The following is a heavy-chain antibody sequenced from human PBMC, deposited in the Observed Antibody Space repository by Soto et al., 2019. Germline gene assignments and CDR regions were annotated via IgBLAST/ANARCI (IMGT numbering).Heavy chain of an antibody. Sequence: PSETLSLTCAVYGGSFSGYYWSWIRQPPGKGLEWIGEINHSGSTNYNPSLKSRVTISVDTSKNQFSLKLSSVTAADTAVYYCARSARKQQLVRIRWFDPWGQGTLVTVSS. J-gene: IGHJ5*02. CDR1: GGSFSGYY. D-gene: IGHD6-13*01. V-gene: IGHV4-34*01. CDR3: ARSARKQQLVRIRWFDP. CDR2: INHSGST.